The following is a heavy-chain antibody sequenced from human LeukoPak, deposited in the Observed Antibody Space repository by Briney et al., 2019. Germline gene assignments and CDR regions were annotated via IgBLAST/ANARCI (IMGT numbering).Heavy chain of an antibody. D-gene: IGHD6-13*01. Sequence: GGSLTLSCAASGFTFSNFAMTWVRQAPGEGLHWVSSIVGSSSTYYADSLKGRFTISRDNAKNSLYLQMNSLRAEDTAVYYCARIGAGSSRDYWGQGNLVTVSS. CDR2: IVGSSST. CDR1: GFTFSNFA. J-gene: IGHJ4*02. CDR3: ARIGAGSSRDY. V-gene: IGHV3-21*01.